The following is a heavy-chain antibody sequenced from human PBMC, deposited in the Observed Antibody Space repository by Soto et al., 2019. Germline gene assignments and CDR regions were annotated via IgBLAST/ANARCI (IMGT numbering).Heavy chain of an antibody. CDR2: IYYSGST. Sequence: SETLSLTCTVSGGSISSGGYYWSWIRQHPGKGLEWIGYIYYSGSTYYNPSLKSRVTISVDTSKNQFSLKLSSVTAADTAVYYCARATGAPPYYYYHMDVWGKGTTVTVSS. J-gene: IGHJ6*03. V-gene: IGHV4-31*03. CDR1: GGSISSGGYY. CDR3: ARATGAPPYYYYHMDV.